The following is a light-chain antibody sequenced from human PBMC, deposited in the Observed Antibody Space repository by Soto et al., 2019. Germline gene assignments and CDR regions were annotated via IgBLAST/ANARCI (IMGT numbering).Light chain of an antibody. CDR3: QQYNHWPPIM. CDR1: QSISSG. J-gene: IGKJ5*01. Sequence: EIVMRQSPATLSASPGETVTLPCRASQSISSGLAWYQQKPGQAPKLVIYGASTRATGIPARFSGSGSGTEFTLTISSLQPEDFAVYYCQQYNHWPPIMFGPGTRLEIK. CDR2: GAS. V-gene: IGKV3-15*01.